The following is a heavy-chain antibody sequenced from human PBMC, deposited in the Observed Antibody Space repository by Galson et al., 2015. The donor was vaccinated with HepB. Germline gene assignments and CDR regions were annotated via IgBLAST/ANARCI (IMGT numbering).Heavy chain of an antibody. CDR2: ISYDGSNK. D-gene: IGHD6-13*01. CDR1: GFTFSSYA. V-gene: IGHV3-30-3*01. CDR3: ARVKQIKQQLVRVGRFYGMDV. Sequence: SLRLSCAASGFTFSSYAMHWVRQAPGKGLEWVAVISYDGSNKYYADSVKGRFTISRDNSKNTLYLQMNSLRAEDTAVYYCARVKQIKQQLVRVGRFYGMDVWGQGTTVTVSS. J-gene: IGHJ6*02.